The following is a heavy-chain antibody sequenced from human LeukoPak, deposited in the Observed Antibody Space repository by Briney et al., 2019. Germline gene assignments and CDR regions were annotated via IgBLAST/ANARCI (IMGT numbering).Heavy chain of an antibody. CDR1: GFTFSSYE. CDR3: ARDQYSSSWNWFDP. CDR2: ISSSGSTI. J-gene: IGHJ5*02. V-gene: IGHV3-48*03. D-gene: IGHD6-13*01. Sequence: GGSLRLSCAASGFTFSSYEMNWVRQAPGKGLEWVSYISSSGSTIYYADSVKGRFTISRDNAKNSLYLQMNSLRAEDTAVYYCARDQYSSSWNWFDPWGQGTLVTVSS.